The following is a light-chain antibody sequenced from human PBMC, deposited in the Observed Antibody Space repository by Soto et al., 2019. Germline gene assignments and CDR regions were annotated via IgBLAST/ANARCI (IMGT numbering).Light chain of an antibody. CDR3: QQYNDRPTIT. J-gene: IGKJ5*01. CDR1: QSVDKN. V-gene: IGKV3-15*01. Sequence: EIVMTQSPATLSVSPVESATLSXRASQSVDKNVAWYQQKPGQAPRLXXVGSFARATGIPARFSGSGSGSEFTLTISGLQSEDFAVYYCQQYNDRPTITFGQGTRLEIK. CDR2: GSF.